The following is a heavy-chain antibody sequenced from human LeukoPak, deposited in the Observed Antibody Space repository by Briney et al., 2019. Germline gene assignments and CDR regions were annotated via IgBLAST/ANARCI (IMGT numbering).Heavy chain of an antibody. CDR3: ARGAQFYYYGMDV. V-gene: IGHV1-69*04. Sequence: ASVKVSCKASGGTFSSYAISWVRQAPGQGPEWMGRIIPILGIANYAQKFQGRVAITADKSTSTAYMELGSLRSEDTAVYYCARGAQFYYYGMDVWGQGTTVTVSS. J-gene: IGHJ6*02. CDR2: IIPILGIA. CDR1: GGTFSSYA.